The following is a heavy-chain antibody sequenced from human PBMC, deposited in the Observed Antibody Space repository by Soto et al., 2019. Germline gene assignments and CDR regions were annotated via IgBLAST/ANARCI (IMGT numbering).Heavy chain of an antibody. CDR1: GFTFSSYA. CDR2: ISYDGSNK. Sequence: PGGSLRLSCAASGFTFSSYAMHWVRQAPGKGLEWVAVISYDGSNKYYADSVKGRFTISRDNSKNTLYLQMNSLRAGDTAVYYCARGQDIVLMVTLGNEYYFDYWGQGTLVTVSS. CDR3: ARGQDIVLMVTLGNEYYFDY. J-gene: IGHJ4*02. V-gene: IGHV3-30-3*01. D-gene: IGHD2-8*01.